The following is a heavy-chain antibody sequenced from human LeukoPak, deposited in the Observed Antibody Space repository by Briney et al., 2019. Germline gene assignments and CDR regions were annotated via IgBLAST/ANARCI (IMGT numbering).Heavy chain of an antibody. CDR1: GFTFSSYA. CDR3: ARDPSLGSGSYYFDY. V-gene: IGHV3-48*04. CDR2: ISSSGSTI. Sequence: GGSLRLSCAASGFTFSSYAMSWVRQAPGKGLEWVSYISSSGSTIYYADSVKGRFTISRDNAKNSLYLQMNSLRAEDTAVYYCARDPSLGSGSYYFDYWGQGTLVTVSS. D-gene: IGHD3-10*01. J-gene: IGHJ4*02.